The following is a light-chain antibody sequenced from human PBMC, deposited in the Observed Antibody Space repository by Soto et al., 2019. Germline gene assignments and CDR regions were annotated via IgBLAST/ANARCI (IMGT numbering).Light chain of an antibody. CDR3: SSYTSSSPPYV. J-gene: IGLJ1*01. CDR2: DVT. V-gene: IGLV2-14*01. CDR1: SSDVGGCNY. Sequence: QSALTQPASVSGSPGQSITISCTGTSSDVGGCNYVSWYQQHPVKAPKLMIYDVTNRPSGVSDRSSGSKSGNTASLTISGLQAEDEADYYCSSYTSSSPPYVFGTGTKLTVL.